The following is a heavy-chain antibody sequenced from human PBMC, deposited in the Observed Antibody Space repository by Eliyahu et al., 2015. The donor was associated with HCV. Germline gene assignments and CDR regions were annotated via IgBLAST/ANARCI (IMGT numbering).Heavy chain of an antibody. V-gene: IGHV3-33*01. D-gene: IGHD3-22*01. Sequence: QVQLVESGGGVVQPGRSLRLSCAASGXPFSSYGMHWVRQAPGKGLEWVAVIWYDGSNKYYADSVKGRFTISRDNSKNTLYLQMNSLRAEDTAGYYCARASGGVSGYYYWGQGTLVTVSS. CDR1: GXPFSSYG. CDR3: ARASGGVSGYYY. J-gene: IGHJ4*02. CDR2: IWYDGSNK.